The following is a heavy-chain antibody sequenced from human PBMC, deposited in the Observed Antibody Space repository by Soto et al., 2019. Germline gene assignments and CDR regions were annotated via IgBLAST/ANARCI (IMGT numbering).Heavy chain of an antibody. V-gene: IGHV3-23*01. J-gene: IGHJ6*02. CDR3: AKPADDYSLGGYRHYYYYGMDV. CDR2: ISGSGGST. CDR1: GFTFSSYA. D-gene: IGHD4-4*01. Sequence: PGGSLRLSCAASGFTFSSYAMSWVRQAPGKGLEWVSAISGSGGSTYYADSVKGRFTISRDNSKNTLYLQMNSLRAEDTAVYYCAKPADDYSLGGYRHYYYYGMDVWGQGTTVTVSS.